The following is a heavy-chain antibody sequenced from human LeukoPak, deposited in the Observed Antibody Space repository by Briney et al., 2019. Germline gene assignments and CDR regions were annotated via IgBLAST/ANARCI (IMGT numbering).Heavy chain of an antibody. V-gene: IGHV3-30-3*01. J-gene: IGHJ4*02. CDR3: ARDRGRFLEWLTYPLDY. Sequence: GGSLRLSCAASGFTFSSYAMYWVRQAPGKGLEWVAVISYDGTNKYYADSVKGRFTISRDNSRNTLYLQMNSLRAEDTAVYYCARDRGRFLEWLTYPLDYWGQGTQVTVSS. CDR1: GFTFSSYA. CDR2: ISYDGTNK. D-gene: IGHD3-3*01.